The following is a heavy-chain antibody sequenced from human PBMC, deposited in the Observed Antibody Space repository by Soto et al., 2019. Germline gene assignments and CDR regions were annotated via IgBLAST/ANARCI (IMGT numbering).Heavy chain of an antibody. CDR3: ARDRDSNPMPGYYYYYYMDV. D-gene: IGHD4-4*01. V-gene: IGHV3-48*01. CDR2: ISSSSSTI. Sequence: GGSLRLSCAASGFTFSSYSMNWVRQAPGKGLEWVSYISSSSSTIYYADSVKGRVTISRDNDKNSLYLQMNSLRAEDTAVYYCARDRDSNPMPGYYYYYYMDVWGKGTTVTVSS. J-gene: IGHJ6*03. CDR1: GFTFSSYS.